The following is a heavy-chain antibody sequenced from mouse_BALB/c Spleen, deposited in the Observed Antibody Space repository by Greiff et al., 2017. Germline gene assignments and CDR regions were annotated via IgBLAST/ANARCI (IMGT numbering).Heavy chain of an antibody. J-gene: IGHJ3*01. V-gene: IGHV1-7*01. Sequence: VQLQQSGAELAKPGASVKMSCKASGYTFTSYWMHWVKQRPGQGLEWIGYINPSTGYTEYNQKFKDKATLTADKSSSTAYMQLSSLTSEDSAVYYCARRDYGSSYGFAYWGQGTLVTVSA. D-gene: IGHD1-1*01. CDR3: ARRDYGSSYGFAY. CDR2: INPSTGYT. CDR1: GYTFTSYW.